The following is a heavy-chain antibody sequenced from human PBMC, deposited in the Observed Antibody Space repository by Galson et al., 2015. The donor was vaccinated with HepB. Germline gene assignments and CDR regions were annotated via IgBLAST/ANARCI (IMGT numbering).Heavy chain of an antibody. CDR1: GFTFDDYA. CDR3: AKDIAVAGPPIYYFDY. J-gene: IGHJ4*02. D-gene: IGHD6-19*01. V-gene: IGHV3-43D*03. CDR2: IRWDGGST. Sequence: SLRLSCAASGFTFDDYAMHWVRQAPGKGLEWVSLIRWDGGSTYYADSVKGRFTISRDNSKNSLYLQMNSLRAEDTALYYCAKDIAVAGPPIYYFDYWGQGTLVTVSS.